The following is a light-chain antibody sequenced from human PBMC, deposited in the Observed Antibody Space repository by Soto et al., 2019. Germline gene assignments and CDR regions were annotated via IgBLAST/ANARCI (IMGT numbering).Light chain of an antibody. CDR3: QQYNSYPWT. CDR1: QSISSW. V-gene: IGKV1-5*01. CDR2: DAS. J-gene: IGKJ1*01. Sequence: IKMSKSPSTLSAYVGDRVTITCRASQSISSWLAWYQQKPGKAPKLLIYDASSLESGVPSRFSGSGSGTEFTLTITSLQPDDFATYYCQQYNSYPWTFGQGTKVDIK.